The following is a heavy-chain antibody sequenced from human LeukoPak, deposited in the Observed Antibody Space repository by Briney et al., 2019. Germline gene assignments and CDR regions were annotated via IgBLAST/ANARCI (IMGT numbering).Heavy chain of an antibody. D-gene: IGHD5-12*01. CDR2: ISVNDDNT. V-gene: IGHV3-30*03. J-gene: IGHJ4*02. CDR1: GFTFSRFG. CDR3: LRIVWGDGHDFPDY. Sequence: GGSLRLSCAASGFTFSRFGMHWVRQVPGKGLEWVGLISVNDDNTFYADSVWGRFIISRDNSRNTLYLQLNSLRSEDTAIYYCLRIVWGDGHDFPDYWGQGTLVTGSS.